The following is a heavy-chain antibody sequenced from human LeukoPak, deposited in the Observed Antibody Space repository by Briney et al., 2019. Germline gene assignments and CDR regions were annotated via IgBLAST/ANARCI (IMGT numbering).Heavy chain of an antibody. D-gene: IGHD1-20*01. Sequence: GESLKISCKGSGYSFTSYWIGWVRQMPGEGLEWMGIIYPGDSDTRYSPSFQGQVTISVDKSISTVYLQWSSLKASDTAMYYCARREGITGNTKWFDPWGQGTLVTVSS. J-gene: IGHJ5*02. CDR1: GYSFTSYW. CDR2: IYPGDSDT. CDR3: ARREGITGNTKWFDP. V-gene: IGHV5-51*01.